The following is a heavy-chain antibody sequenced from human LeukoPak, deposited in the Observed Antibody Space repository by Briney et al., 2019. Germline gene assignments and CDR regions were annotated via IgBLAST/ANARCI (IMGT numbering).Heavy chain of an antibody. CDR1: GGSFSGYY. CDR2: INHSGST. V-gene: IGHV4-34*01. Sequence: PSETLSLTCAVYGGSFSGYYWSWIRQPPGKGLEWIGEINHSGSTNYNPSLKSRVTISVDTSKNQFSLKLSSVTAADTAVYYCARRVGFGAVTSIGYWGQGTLVTVSS. D-gene: IGHD3-3*01. CDR3: ARRVGFGAVTSIGY. J-gene: IGHJ4*02.